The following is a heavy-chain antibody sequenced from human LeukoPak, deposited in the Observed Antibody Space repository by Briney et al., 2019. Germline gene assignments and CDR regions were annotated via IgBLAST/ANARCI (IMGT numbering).Heavy chain of an antibody. J-gene: IGHJ4*02. CDR2: IYYSGST. CDR1: GGSISSGGYY. D-gene: IGHD2-15*01. Sequence: PSETLSLTCTVSGGSISSGGYYWSWIRQHPGKGLEWIGYIYYSGSTYYNPSLKSRVTISVDTSKNQFSLKLSSVTAADTAVYYCARDLGYCSGGTCYHHSPYFDYWGQGTLVTVSS. CDR3: ARDLGYCSGGTCYHHSPYFDY. V-gene: IGHV4-31*03.